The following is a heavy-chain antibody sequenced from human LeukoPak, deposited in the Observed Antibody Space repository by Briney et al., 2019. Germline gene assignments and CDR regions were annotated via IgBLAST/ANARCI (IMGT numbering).Heavy chain of an antibody. CDR3: ARGQWDLGFGY. Sequence: ASVKVSCKASGYTFSYYYIHWVRQAPGQGLEWMGWINPKSGGTNYAQKFQGRVTVTRDTSISTAYMELSILRSDDTGLYYCARGQWDLGFGYWGQGTLVAVSS. D-gene: IGHD1-26*01. CDR1: GYTFSYYY. J-gene: IGHJ4*02. CDR2: INPKSGGT. V-gene: IGHV1-2*02.